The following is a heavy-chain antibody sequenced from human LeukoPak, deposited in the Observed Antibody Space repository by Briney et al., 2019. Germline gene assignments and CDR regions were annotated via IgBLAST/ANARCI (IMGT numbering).Heavy chain of an antibody. Sequence: ASVKVSCKASGYTFNGYYMHWVRQAPGQGLEWMGWINPKSGGTNYAQKFQGRVTMTRDTSISTAYMELSRLRSDDTAVYYCASSHLYCGGDCYPDYWGQGTLVTVSS. D-gene: IGHD2-21*02. CDR1: GYTFNGYY. V-gene: IGHV1-2*02. CDR3: ASSHLYCGGDCYPDY. J-gene: IGHJ4*02. CDR2: INPKSGGT.